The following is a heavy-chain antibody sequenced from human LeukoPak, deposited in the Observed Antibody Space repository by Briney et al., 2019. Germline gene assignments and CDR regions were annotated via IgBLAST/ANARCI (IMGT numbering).Heavy chain of an antibody. V-gene: IGHV3-23*01. D-gene: IGHD3-3*01. Sequence: GGSLRLSCAASGFTFSSYEMNWVRQAPGKGLEWVSAISGSGGSTYYADSVKGRFTISRDNSKNTLYLQMNSLRAEDTAVYYCAKGLGARITIFGVVIGGDVWGKGTTVTVSS. CDR3: AKGLGARITIFGVVIGGDV. CDR2: ISGSGGST. CDR1: GFTFSSYE. J-gene: IGHJ6*04.